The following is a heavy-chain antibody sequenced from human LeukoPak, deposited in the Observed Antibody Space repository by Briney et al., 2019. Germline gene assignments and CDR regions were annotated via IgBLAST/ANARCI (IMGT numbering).Heavy chain of an antibody. J-gene: IGHJ4*02. V-gene: IGHV3-48*03. CDR2: ISSSGSTI. CDR1: GFTFSSYE. CDR3: ARGGSYGSFDY. Sequence: GGSLRLSCAASGFTFSSYEMNWVRQAPGKGLEWVSYISSSGSTIYYADSVKGRFTISRDNAKNSLSLQMNSLRAEDTAVYYCARGGSYGSFDYWGQGTLVTVSS. D-gene: IGHD5-18*01.